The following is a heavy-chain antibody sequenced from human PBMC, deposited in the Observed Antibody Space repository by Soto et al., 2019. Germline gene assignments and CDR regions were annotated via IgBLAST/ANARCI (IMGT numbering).Heavy chain of an antibody. D-gene: IGHD3-10*01. CDR1: GGSISSGDYY. Sequence: QVQLQESGPGLVKPSQTLSLTCTVSGGSISSGDYYWSWIRQPPGKGLEWIGYIYYSGSTYYNPSLKSRVTISVDTPKNQCSLKLSSVTAADTAVYYCARDEITMVRGVMRGGGLAYYYYGMDVWGQGTTVTVSS. CDR3: ARDEITMVRGVMRGGGLAYYYYGMDV. V-gene: IGHV4-30-4*01. J-gene: IGHJ6*02. CDR2: IYYSGST.